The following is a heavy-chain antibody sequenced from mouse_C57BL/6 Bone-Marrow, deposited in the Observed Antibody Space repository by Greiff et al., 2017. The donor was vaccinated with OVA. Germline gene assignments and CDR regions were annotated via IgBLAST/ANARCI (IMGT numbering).Heavy chain of an antibody. Sequence: VQLQQSGAELARPGASVKMSCKASGYTFTSYTMHWVKQRPGQGLEWIGYINPSSGYTKYNQKFKDKATLTADKSSSTAYLQLSSLTSEDSAVYYCARGGIPGVDYWGQGTTLTVSS. CDR3: ARGGIPGVDY. D-gene: IGHD3-1*01. CDR1: GYTFTSYT. J-gene: IGHJ2*01. CDR2: INPSSGYT. V-gene: IGHV1-4*01.